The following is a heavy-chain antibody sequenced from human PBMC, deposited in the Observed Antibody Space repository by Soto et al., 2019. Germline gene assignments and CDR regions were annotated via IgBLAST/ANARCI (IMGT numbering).Heavy chain of an antibody. J-gene: IGHJ6*02. CDR3: AKPFPYGDYYYYGMDV. V-gene: IGHV3-23*01. D-gene: IGHD4-17*01. Sequence: GGSLRLSCAASGFTFSSYAMSWVRQAPGKGLEWVSAISGSGGSTYYADSVKGRFTISRDNSKNTLYLQMNSLRAEDTAVYYCAKPFPYGDYYYYGMDVWGQGTTVTVSS. CDR2: ISGSGGST. CDR1: GFTFSSYA.